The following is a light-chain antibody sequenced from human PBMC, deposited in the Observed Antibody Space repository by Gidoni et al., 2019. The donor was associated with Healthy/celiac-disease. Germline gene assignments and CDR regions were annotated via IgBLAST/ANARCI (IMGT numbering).Light chain of an antibody. J-gene: IGLJ3*02. Sequence: SYELTQPTSVSVSPGRTARITCSGDALPKQYGYWYQRKPGQAPVLVIYKDSERPSGIRERFSGSSSGTTVTFTISGVQAEDEADYYCQSADSSGPWVFGGGTKLTVL. CDR2: KDS. CDR3: QSADSSGPWV. V-gene: IGLV3-25*03. CDR1: ALPKQY.